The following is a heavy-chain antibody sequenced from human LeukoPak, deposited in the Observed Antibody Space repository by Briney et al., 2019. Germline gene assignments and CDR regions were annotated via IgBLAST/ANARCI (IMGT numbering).Heavy chain of an antibody. CDR3: ATEPQQLDV. D-gene: IGHD6-13*01. CDR1: GFTFSSYT. CDR2: ISAGSRHI. J-gene: IGHJ6*04. V-gene: IGHV3-21*01. Sequence: GGSLRLSCAASGFTFSSYTMNWVRQAPGRGLEWVSIISAGSRHIYYADSVKGRFTISRDNSKNTLYLQMNSLRAEDTAVYYCATEPQQLDVWGKGTTVTVSS.